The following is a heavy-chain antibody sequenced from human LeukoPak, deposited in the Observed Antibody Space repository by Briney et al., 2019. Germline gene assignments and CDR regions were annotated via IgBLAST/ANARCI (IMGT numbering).Heavy chain of an antibody. CDR1: GFTFSSYG. J-gene: IGHJ4*02. D-gene: IGHD2-15*01. CDR3: AREACSGSCHSDYFDY. Sequence: PGGSLRLSCAASGFTFSSYGMHWVHQAPAKGLEWVAVISNDGRSIYYADSVKGRFTISRDNSKNTLYLQVNSLRAEDTAVYSCAREACSGSCHSDYFDYWGLGTLVTVSS. CDR2: ISNDGRSI. V-gene: IGHV3-30*03.